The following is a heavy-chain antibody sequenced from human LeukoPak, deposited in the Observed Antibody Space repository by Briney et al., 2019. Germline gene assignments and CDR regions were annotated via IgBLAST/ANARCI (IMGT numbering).Heavy chain of an antibody. V-gene: IGHV1-2*02. D-gene: IGHD6-6*01. J-gene: IGHJ4*02. CDR1: GYTFTSYG. CDR2: INPNSGGT. Sequence: ASVKFSCKASGYTFTSYGISWVRQAPGQGLEWMGWINPNSGGTNYAQKFQGRVTMTRDTSISTAYMELSRLRSDDTAVYYCARSIAARFLFDYWGQGTLVTVSS. CDR3: ARSIAARFLFDY.